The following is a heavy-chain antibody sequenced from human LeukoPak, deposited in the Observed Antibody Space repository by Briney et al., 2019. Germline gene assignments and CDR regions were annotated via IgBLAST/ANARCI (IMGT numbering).Heavy chain of an antibody. CDR3: ARVSTNDRRNAFDI. J-gene: IGHJ3*02. Sequence: GGALRLSCAASGFTFSTYVMQWVRRAPGKGREYVSAITGDGGYTYYANSVKGRFTISRDNSKKTLYLQMGSLRADDMAVYYCARVSTNDRRNAFDIWGQGTMVTVSS. D-gene: IGHD2-8*01. CDR1: GFTFSTYV. V-gene: IGHV3-64*01. CDR2: ITGDGGYT.